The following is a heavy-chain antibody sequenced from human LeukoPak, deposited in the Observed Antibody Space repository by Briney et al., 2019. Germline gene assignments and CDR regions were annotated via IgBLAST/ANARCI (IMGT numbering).Heavy chain of an antibody. V-gene: IGHV4-34*01. Sequence: SETLSLTCAVYGGSFSSYYWSWIRQPPGKGLEWIGEINHSGSTNHNPSLKSRVTISVDTSKNQFSLKLSSVTAADTAVYYCARGQRLHYDSSGYKALSYWGQGTLVTVSS. J-gene: IGHJ4*02. D-gene: IGHD3-22*01. CDR2: INHSGST. CDR1: GGSFSSYY. CDR3: ARGQRLHYDSSGYKALSY.